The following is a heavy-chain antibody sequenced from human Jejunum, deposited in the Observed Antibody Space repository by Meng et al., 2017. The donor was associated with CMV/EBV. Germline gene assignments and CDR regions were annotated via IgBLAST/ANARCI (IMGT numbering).Heavy chain of an antibody. D-gene: IGHD2-8*02. CDR1: GYSFTDYY. CDR3: ARDPGGSSPVFDY. Sequence: QVQLVPSGDDVKNPGASVKVSCRASGYSFTDYYIHWVRQAPEQGLEWMGWISPNTGATNFAQNFQGRVTMTRDTSVSATYMELSSLTSDDTAVYFCARDPGGSSPVFDYWGQGTLVTVSS. V-gene: IGHV1-2*02. J-gene: IGHJ4*01. CDR2: ISPNTGAT.